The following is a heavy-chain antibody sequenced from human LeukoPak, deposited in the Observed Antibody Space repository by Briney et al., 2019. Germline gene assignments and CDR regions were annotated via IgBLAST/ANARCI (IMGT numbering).Heavy chain of an antibody. V-gene: IGHV4-38-2*02. CDR3: ARVGSGGGYFDY. J-gene: IGHJ4*02. CDR2: IHDSGST. D-gene: IGHD3-3*01. Sequence: PSETLSLTCTVSHYSISSGYYWGWIRQTPGKGLEWIAYIHDSGSTNYNPSLKSRVTISVDKSKNQFSLKLSSVTAADTAVYYCARVGSGGGYFDYWGQGTLVTVSS. CDR1: HYSISSGYY.